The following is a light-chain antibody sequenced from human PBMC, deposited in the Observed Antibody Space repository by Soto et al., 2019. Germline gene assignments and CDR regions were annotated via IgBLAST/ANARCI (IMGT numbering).Light chain of an antibody. J-gene: IGKJ1*01. V-gene: IGKV1-27*01. Sequence: DIQMTQSPSSLSASLGDRVTITCRASQGIGNYLAWYQLQPGKVPKLLIYAASTLQSGVPSRFSGSGSGTDFTLTISSLQPEDVETYFCQKYHSAPRTFGQGTKVEI. CDR2: AAS. CDR3: QKYHSAPRT. CDR1: QGIGNY.